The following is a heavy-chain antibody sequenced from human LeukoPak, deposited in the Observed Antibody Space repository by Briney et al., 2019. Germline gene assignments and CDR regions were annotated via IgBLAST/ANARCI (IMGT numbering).Heavy chain of an antibody. D-gene: IGHD5-12*01. CDR1: GFTFISGW. CDR3: TTDRDIVERPLFDY. J-gene: IGHJ4*02. Sequence: GGSLRLSCAASGFTFISGWMGWVRQAPGKGLEWVGRIKSKGDGGTTDYAAPVKGRFIVSRDDSKNTLYLQMSSLKTEDTALYYCTTDRDIVERPLFDYWGQGILVTVSS. CDR2: IKSKGDGGTT. V-gene: IGHV3-15*01.